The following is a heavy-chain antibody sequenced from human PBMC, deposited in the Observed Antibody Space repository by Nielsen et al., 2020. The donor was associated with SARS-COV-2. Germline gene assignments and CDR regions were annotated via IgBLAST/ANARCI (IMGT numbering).Heavy chain of an antibody. D-gene: IGHD3-22*01. CDR2: ISGSGGST. Sequence: VRQAPGKGLEWVSAISGSGGSTYYADSVKGRFTISRDNSKNTLYLQTNSPRAEDTAVYYCAKSGITYYYDSSGYYYSSPVDYWGQGTLVTVSS. J-gene: IGHJ4*02. CDR3: AKSGITYYYDSSGYYYSSPVDY. V-gene: IGHV3-23*01.